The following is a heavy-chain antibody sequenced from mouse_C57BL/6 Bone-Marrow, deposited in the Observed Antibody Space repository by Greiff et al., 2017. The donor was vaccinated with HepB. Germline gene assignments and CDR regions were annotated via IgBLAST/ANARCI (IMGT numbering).Heavy chain of an antibody. CDR3: ARDYYSNYFDY. CDR2: ISDGGSYT. CDR1: GFTFSSYA. D-gene: IGHD2-5*01. V-gene: IGHV5-4*01. J-gene: IGHJ2*01. Sequence: EVNLVESGGGLVKPGGSLKLSCAASGFTFSSYAMSWVRQTPEKRLAWVATISDGGSYTYYPDNVKGRFTISRDNAKNNLYLQMSHLKSEDTAMYYCARDYYSNYFDYWGQGTTLTVSS.